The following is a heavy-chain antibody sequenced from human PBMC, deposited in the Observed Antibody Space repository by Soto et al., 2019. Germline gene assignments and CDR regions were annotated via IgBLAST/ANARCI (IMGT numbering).Heavy chain of an antibody. D-gene: IGHD4-4*01. Sequence: SVKVSCKASGYTFTRYAMHWVRQAPGQRLEWMGWINAGNGNTKYSQKFQGRVTITRDTSASTAYMELSSLRSEDTAVYYCAREGCGGTVTTCWFDPWGHGTLVTASS. J-gene: IGHJ5*02. CDR1: GYTFTRYA. CDR3: AREGCGGTVTTCWFDP. CDR2: INAGNGNT. V-gene: IGHV1-3*01.